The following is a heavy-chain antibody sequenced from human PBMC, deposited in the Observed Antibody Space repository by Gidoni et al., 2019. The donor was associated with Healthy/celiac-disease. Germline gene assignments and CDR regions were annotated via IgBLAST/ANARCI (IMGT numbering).Heavy chain of an antibody. D-gene: IGHD6-13*01. CDR3: ASIWTGYSSSWYGAGYYYGMDV. CDR2: ISGSGGST. CDR1: GFPFSSYA. V-gene: IGHV3-23*01. J-gene: IGHJ6*02. Sequence: EVQLLESGGGLVQPGGSLRLSCAASGFPFSSYAMSWVRQAPGKGLEWVSAISGSGGSTYYADAVKGRFTISRDNSKNTLYLQMNSLRAEDTAVYYCASIWTGYSSSWYGAGYYYGMDVWGQGTTVTVSS.